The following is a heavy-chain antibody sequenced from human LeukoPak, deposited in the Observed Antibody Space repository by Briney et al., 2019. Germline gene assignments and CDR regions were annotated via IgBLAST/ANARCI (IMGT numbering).Heavy chain of an antibody. CDR1: GGTFSSYA. CDR3: ARVGSDSSGYYYEAFDI. D-gene: IGHD3-22*01. CDR2: IIPIFGTA. Sequence: SVKVSCKASGGTFSSYAISWVRQAPGQGLEWMGGIIPIFGTANYAQKFQGRVTITADESTSTAYMELSSLRSEDTAVYYCARVGSDSSGYYYEAFDIWGQGTMVTVSS. V-gene: IGHV1-69*01. J-gene: IGHJ3*02.